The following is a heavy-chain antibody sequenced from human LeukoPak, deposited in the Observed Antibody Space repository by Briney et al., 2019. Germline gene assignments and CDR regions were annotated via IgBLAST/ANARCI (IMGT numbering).Heavy chain of an antibody. CDR3: ARDREWELRPHAFDI. CDR2: IDHSGST. CDR1: GGSFSGYY. D-gene: IGHD1-26*01. V-gene: IGHV4-34*01. Sequence: SETLSLTCAVYGGSFSGYYWSWIRQPPGKGLEWIGEIDHSGSTNYNPSLKSRVTISVDTSKNQFSLKLSSVTAADTAVYYCARDREWELRPHAFDIWGQGTMVTVSS. J-gene: IGHJ3*02.